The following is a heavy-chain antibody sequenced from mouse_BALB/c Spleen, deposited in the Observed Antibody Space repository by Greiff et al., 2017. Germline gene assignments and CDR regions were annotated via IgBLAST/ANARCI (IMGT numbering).Heavy chain of an antibody. V-gene: IGHV1-15*01. CDR1: GYTFTDYE. CDR2: IDPETGGT. J-gene: IGHJ4*01. CDR3: TRASYGNYEGYAMDC. D-gene: IGHD2-10*02. Sequence: VQLQQSGAELVRPGASVTLSCKASGYTFTDYEMHWVKQTPVHGLEWIGAIDPETGGTAYNQKFKGKATLTADKSSSTAYMELRSLTSEDSAVYYCTRASYGNYEGYAMDCWGQGTSVTVSS.